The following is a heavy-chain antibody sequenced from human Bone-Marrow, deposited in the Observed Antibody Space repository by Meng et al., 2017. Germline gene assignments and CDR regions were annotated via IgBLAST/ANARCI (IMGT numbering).Heavy chain of an antibody. D-gene: IGHD6-13*01. J-gene: IGHJ4*02. CDR3: ARDGIAAAGTYFDY. CDR2: INTDASST. Sequence: GESLKISCAASGFTFSSYNMHWVRQTPGEGLVWVSRINTDASSTTYADSVKGRFTISRDDAKNSLYLQMNSLRAEDTAVYYCARDGIAAAGTYFDYWGQGTLVTVSS. CDR1: GFTFSSYN. V-gene: IGHV3-74*03.